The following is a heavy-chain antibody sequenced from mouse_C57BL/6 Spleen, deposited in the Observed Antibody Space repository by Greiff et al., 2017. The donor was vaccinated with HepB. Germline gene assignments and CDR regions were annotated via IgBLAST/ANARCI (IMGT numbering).Heavy chain of an antibody. V-gene: IGHV1-39*01. CDR3: ARSGGGGLYFDV. J-gene: IGHJ1*03. Sequence: VQLQQSGPELVKPGASVKISCKASGYSFTDYNMNWVKQSNGKSLEWIGVINPNYGTTSYNQKFKGKATLTVDQSSSTAYMQLNSLTSEETAVYDCARSGGGGLYFDVWGTGTTVTVSS. CDR2: INPNYGTT. CDR1: GYSFTDYN. D-gene: IGHD3-3*01.